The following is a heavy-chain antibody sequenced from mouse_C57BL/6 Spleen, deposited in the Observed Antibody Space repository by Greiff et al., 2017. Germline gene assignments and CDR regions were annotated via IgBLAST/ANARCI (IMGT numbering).Heavy chain of an antibody. CDR1: GYAFSSSW. Sequence: QVQLKQSGPELVKPGASVKISCKASGYAFSSSWMNWVKQRPGKGLEWIGRIYPGDGDTNYNGKFKGKATLTADKSSSTAYMQLSDLTSEDSAVYFCASDGYFSYAMDYWGQGASVTVSS. CDR2: IYPGDGDT. V-gene: IGHV1-82*01. CDR3: ASDGYFSYAMDY. J-gene: IGHJ4*01. D-gene: IGHD2-3*01.